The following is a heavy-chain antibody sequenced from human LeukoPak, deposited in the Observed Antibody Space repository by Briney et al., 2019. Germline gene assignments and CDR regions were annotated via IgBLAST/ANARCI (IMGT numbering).Heavy chain of an antibody. V-gene: IGHV3-21*01. CDR3: ARDLNYDILTGYVGNYFDY. D-gene: IGHD3-9*01. CDR1: GFTFSSYS. Sequence: PGGSLRLSCAASGFTFSSYSMNWVRQAPGKGLEWVSSISSSSSYIYYADSVKGRFTISRDNAKNSLYLQMNSLRAEDTAVYYCARDLNYDILTGYVGNYFDYWGQGTLVTVSS. J-gene: IGHJ4*02. CDR2: ISSSSSYI.